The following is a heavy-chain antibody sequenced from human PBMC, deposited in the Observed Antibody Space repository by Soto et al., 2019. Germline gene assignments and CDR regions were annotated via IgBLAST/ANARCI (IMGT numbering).Heavy chain of an antibody. CDR2: ISAYNGNT. D-gene: IGHD3-22*01. CDR3: ARDQEGITMIVGGT. CDR1: GDIFTSYG. Sequence: QVQLVQSGAEVKKPGASVKVCCKASGDIFTSYGISWVRQAPGQGLEWMGWISAYNGNTNYAQKFQGRVTMTTDTSTSAGYMEMRSLRSDDTAVYYCARDQEGITMIVGGTWGQGTLVTVSS. J-gene: IGHJ5*02. V-gene: IGHV1-18*01.